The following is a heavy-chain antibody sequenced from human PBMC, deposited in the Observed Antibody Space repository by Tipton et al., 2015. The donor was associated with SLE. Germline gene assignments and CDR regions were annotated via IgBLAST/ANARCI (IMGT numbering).Heavy chain of an antibody. V-gene: IGHV3-23*01. CDR3: ARDSVDYYPGAFDI. Sequence: SLRLSCAASGFTFSSYGMKWVRQAPGKGLEWVSGVSSAGVTYYTDAVKGRFTISRDNSKNTLFLLMNTLGAEDTALYFCARDSVDYYPGAFDIWGQGTMVTISS. D-gene: IGHD3-22*01. J-gene: IGHJ3*02. CDR2: VSSAGVT. CDR1: GFTFSSYG.